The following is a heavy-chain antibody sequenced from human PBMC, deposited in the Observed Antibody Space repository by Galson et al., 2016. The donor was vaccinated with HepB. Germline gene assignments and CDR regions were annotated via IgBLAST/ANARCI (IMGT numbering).Heavy chain of an antibody. Sequence: SLRLSCAASGFTFTTAWMSWFRQAPGKGLEWVGRIKSNSDGGTAEHAAPVKGRFTISRDDSRNTPYLQLNSLKTEDTAVYYCTTGCRTKLAHGEDHWGQGTLVTVSS. CDR1: GFTFTTAW. CDR2: IKSNSDGGTA. V-gene: IGHV3-15*01. J-gene: IGHJ4*02. CDR3: TTGCRTKLAHGEDH. D-gene: IGHD2-8*01.